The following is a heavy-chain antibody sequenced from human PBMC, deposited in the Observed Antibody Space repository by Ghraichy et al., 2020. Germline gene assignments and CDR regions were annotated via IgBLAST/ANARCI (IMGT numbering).Heavy chain of an antibody. Sequence: SETLSLTCTVSGGSISSYYWSWIRQPAGKGLEWIGRFYTSGSTNYNPSLKSRVTMSVDTSKNQFSLKLSSVTAADTAVYYCARETTSSGWPPLNYFDYWGQGTLVTVSS. CDR1: GGSISSYY. CDR2: FYTSGST. V-gene: IGHV4-4*07. D-gene: IGHD6-19*01. CDR3: ARETTSSGWPPLNYFDY. J-gene: IGHJ4*02.